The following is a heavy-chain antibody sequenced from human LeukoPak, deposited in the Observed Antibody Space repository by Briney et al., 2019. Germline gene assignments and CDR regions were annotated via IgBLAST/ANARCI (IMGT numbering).Heavy chain of an antibody. J-gene: IGHJ4*02. Sequence: GGSLRLSCAASGFTFSSYGMHWVRQAPGEGLEWVAVISYDGSNKYYADSVKGRFTISRDNSKNTLYLQMNSLRAEDTAVYYCAKTGGLVVIDYWGQGTLVTVSS. CDR2: ISYDGSNK. CDR3: AKTGGLVVIDY. V-gene: IGHV3-30*18. CDR1: GFTFSSYG. D-gene: IGHD3-22*01.